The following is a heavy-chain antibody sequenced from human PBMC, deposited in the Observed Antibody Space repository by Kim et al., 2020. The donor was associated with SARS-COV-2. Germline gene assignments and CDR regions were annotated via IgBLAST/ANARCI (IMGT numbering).Heavy chain of an antibody. CDR2: IYHTGST. Sequence: SETLSLTCSVSGGSMSGYYWSWIRQSPGKGLEWIGYIYHTGSTNYNPSLKSRVTISVDTSKNNFSLKLRSVTAADTAVYYCARFRWLGDLVAFDIWGQG. CDR3: ARFRWLGDLVAFDI. CDR1: GGSMSGYY. J-gene: IGHJ3*02. D-gene: IGHD3-10*01. V-gene: IGHV4-59*01.